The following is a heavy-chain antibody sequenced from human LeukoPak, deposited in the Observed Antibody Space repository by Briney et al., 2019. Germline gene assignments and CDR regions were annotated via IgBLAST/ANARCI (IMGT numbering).Heavy chain of an antibody. V-gene: IGHV4-28*05. CDR1: GYSISSSNW. Sequence: SETLSLACAVSGYSISSSNWWGWIRQPPGKGLEWIGYIYYSGSIYYNPSLKSRVTMSVDTSKNQFSLKLSSVTAVDTAVYYCARWAATSSFAFDIWGQGTMVTVSS. CDR2: IYYSGSI. CDR3: ARWAATSSFAFDI. J-gene: IGHJ3*02. D-gene: IGHD2-15*01.